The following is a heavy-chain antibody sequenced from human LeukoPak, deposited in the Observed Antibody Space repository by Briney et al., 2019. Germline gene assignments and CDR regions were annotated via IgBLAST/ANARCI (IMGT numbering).Heavy chain of an antibody. CDR1: GYTFTGYY. V-gene: IGHV1-2*04. CDR3: ARDLWFGELGNNWFDP. J-gene: IGHJ5*02. D-gene: IGHD3-10*01. Sequence: ASVKVSCMASGYTFTGYYMHWVRQAPGKGLEWMGWINPNSGGTNYAQKFQGWVTMTRDTSISTAYMELSRLRSDDTAVYYCARDLWFGELGNNWFDPWGQGTLVTVSS. CDR2: INPNSGGT.